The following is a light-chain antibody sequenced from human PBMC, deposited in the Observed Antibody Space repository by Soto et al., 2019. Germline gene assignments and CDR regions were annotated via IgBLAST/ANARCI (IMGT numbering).Light chain of an antibody. CDR2: GAS. CDR1: QSVSSNF. Sequence: EIVLTQSPDTLSLSPGERATLSCRANQSVSSNFLAWYQQKPGQAPRLLISGASNRATGIPDRVSGSGSGTDCTLTISRLEPEEFAVYYCQQDGSSPRTFGQGTKGEI. CDR3: QQDGSSPRT. V-gene: IGKV3-20*01. J-gene: IGKJ1*01.